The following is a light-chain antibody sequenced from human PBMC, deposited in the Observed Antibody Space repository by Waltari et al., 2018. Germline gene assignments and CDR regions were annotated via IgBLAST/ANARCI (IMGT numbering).Light chain of an antibody. Sequence: IQLSQSPSSLSASVGDRVTITCRASQGISSYLNWYQQKQGKAPKLLIYYANSLASGVPSRFSGSGSGTEFTLTISSPQPEDFATYYCQPGNSYPRTFGQGTKVEIK. V-gene: IGKV1-13*02. CDR3: QPGNSYPRT. CDR1: QGISSY. J-gene: IGKJ1*01. CDR2: YAN.